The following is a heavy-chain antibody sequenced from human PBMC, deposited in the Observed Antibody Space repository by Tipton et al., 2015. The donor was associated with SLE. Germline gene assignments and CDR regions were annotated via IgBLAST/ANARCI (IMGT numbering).Heavy chain of an antibody. CDR2: IYYSGST. CDR1: GGSISSYY. D-gene: IGHD3-9*01. Sequence: PGLVKPSETLSLTCTVSGGSISSYYWSWIRQPPGKGLEWIGYIYYSGSTNYNPSLKSRVTISVDTSKNQFSLKLSSVTAADTAVYYCARGLRYFDWLSPWYFDLWGRGTLVTVSS. J-gene: IGHJ2*01. V-gene: IGHV4-59*12. CDR3: ARGLRYFDWLSPWYFDL.